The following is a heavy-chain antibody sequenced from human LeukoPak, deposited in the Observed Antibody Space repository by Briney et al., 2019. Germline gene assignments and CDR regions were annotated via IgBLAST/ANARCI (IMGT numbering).Heavy chain of an antibody. CDR2: ISGSGGST. V-gene: IGHV3-23*01. J-gene: IGHJ5*02. D-gene: IGHD2-2*01. CDR3: AKDHAEDIVVVPAALDWFDP. Sequence: GGSLRLSCAASGFTFSSYAMSWVRQAPGKGLEWVSAISGSGGSTYYADSVKGRFTISRDNSKNTLYLQMNSLRAEDTAVYYCAKDHAEDIVVVPAALDWFDPWGQGTLVTVSS. CDR1: GFTFSSYA.